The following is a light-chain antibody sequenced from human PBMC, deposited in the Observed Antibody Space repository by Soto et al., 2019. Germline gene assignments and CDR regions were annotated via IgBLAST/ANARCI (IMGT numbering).Light chain of an antibody. J-gene: IGKJ2*01. CDR3: QQLNSYLPYT. Sequence: IQLTQSPSSLSASVGDRVTITCRASQGISSYFAWYQQKPGKAPKLLIYAASTLQSGVPSRFSGSGSGTDFTLTISSLQPEDFATYYCQQLNSYLPYTFGQGTKLEIK. CDR1: QGISSY. V-gene: IGKV1-9*01. CDR2: AAS.